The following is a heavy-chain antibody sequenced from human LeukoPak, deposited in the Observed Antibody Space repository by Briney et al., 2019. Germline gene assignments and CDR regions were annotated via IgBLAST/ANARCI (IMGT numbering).Heavy chain of an antibody. J-gene: IGHJ4*02. V-gene: IGHV4-31*03. CDR1: DGSLRSGGYY. D-gene: IGHD1-26*01. Sequence: SPPLYLPCHVSDGSLRSGGYYWSWIRQHPGQGLEWIGYIYYSGSTYYNPSLKSRVTISVDTSKNQFSLKLSSVTAADTAVYYCARVRSYCFDYWGQGTLVTVSS. CDR3: ARVRSYCFDY. CDR2: IYYSGST.